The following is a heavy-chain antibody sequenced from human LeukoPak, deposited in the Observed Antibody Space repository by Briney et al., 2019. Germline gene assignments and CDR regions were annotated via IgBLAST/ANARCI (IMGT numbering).Heavy chain of an antibody. CDR3: ARDGMGGIKAFDM. D-gene: IGHD3-10*01. Sequence: PGGSLRLSCAASGFTFSRFWMSWARQAPGKGLEWVANIKHDGSQKYYVDSAKGRFTISRDNVKNSVYLQMNSLTAEDTAVYYCARDGMGGIKAFDMWGQGTMVTVSS. V-gene: IGHV3-7*05. J-gene: IGHJ3*02. CDR2: IKHDGSQK. CDR1: GFTFSRFW.